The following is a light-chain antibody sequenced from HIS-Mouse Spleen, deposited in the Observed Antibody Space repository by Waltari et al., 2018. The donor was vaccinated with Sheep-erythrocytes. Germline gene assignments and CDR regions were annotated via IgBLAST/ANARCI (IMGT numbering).Light chain of an antibody. CDR3: CSYAGSSTPWV. CDR1: SSAVGSYNL. J-gene: IGLJ3*02. CDR2: EGS. V-gene: IGLV2-23*01. Sequence: QSALTQPASVSGSPGQSITISCTGTSSAVGSYNLVSWYQQHPGKAPKLVIYEGSTRPSGVSNRFSGSKSGNTASLTISGLQAEDEADYYCCSYAGSSTPWVFGGGTKLTVL.